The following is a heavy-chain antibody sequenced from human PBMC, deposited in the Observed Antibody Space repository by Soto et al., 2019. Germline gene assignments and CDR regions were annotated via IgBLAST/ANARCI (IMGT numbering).Heavy chain of an antibody. CDR3: ARVPHAYYYDSSGYRPYYFDY. CDR1: GYSFTRCW. Sequence: PGEALKIACQGSGYSFTRCWIGWVGQLHGKGREWMGRIDASDSYTNYSPSFQAHVTISADNSISTAYLQWSSLKASDTAMYYCARVPHAYYYDSSGYRPYYFDYWGQGTLVTVSS. J-gene: IGHJ4*02. CDR2: IDASDSYT. D-gene: IGHD3-22*01. V-gene: IGHV5-10-1*01.